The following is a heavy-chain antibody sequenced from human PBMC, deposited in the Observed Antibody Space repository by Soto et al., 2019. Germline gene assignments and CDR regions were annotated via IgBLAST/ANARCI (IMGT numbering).Heavy chain of an antibody. V-gene: IGHV1-46*03. Sequence: GASVKVSCKASGYTFTSYYMHWVRQAPGQGLEWMGIINPSGGSTSYAQKFQGRVTMTRDTSTSTVYMELSSLRSEDTAVYYCARVRLGYSSSWYGSHNAFDIWGQGTMVTVSS. CDR1: GYTFTSYY. D-gene: IGHD6-13*01. CDR3: ARVRLGYSSSWYGSHNAFDI. CDR2: INPSGGST. J-gene: IGHJ3*02.